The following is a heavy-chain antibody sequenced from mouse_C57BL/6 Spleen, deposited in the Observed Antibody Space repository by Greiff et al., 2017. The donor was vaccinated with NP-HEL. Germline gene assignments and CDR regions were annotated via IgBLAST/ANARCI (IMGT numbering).Heavy chain of an antibody. J-gene: IGHJ2*01. CDR1: GFSLTSYG. D-gene: IGHD2-5*01. CDR3: ARKASNYGGDYFDY. Sequence: VKLVESGPGLVQPSQCLSITCTVSGFSLTSYGVHWVRQSPGKGLEWLGVIWSGGSTDYNAAFISRLSISKDNSKSQVFFKMNSLQADDTAIYYCARKASNYGGDYFDYWGQGTTLTVSS. V-gene: IGHV2-2*01. CDR2: IWSGGST.